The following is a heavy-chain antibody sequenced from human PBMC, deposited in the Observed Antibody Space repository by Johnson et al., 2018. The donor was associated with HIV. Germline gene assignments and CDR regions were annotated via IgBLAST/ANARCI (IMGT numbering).Heavy chain of an antibody. J-gene: IGHJ3*01. Sequence: VQVVESGGGLVQPGGSLRLSCAASGFIVSSKYMTWFRQAPGKGLEWVSVLYADGRTSYADSVTGRFTVSSDYSENTLYLQMNSLTAEDTAVYYCATKGSKWELIVEGFAVWGQGTMVTVSS. CDR1: GFIVSSKY. V-gene: IGHV3-66*02. CDR3: ATKGSKWELIVEGFAV. D-gene: IGHD1-26*01. CDR2: LYADGRT.